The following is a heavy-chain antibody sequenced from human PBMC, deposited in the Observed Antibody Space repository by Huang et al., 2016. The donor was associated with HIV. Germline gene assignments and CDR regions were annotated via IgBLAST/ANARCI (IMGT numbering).Heavy chain of an antibody. CDR3: AKLRRRDYSGSDAFDI. CDR1: GYTFSIYW. Sequence: QLVQSGPELKKPGESLTISCKASGYTFSIYWIGWVRQMSGKGLELMGIIYPDDSDARYSPSFQGQVTFSADKSNTSAYLHWRSLKASDTAMYYCAKLRRRDYSGSDAFDIWGQGTMVVVSS. V-gene: IGHV5-51*01. J-gene: IGHJ3*02. CDR2: IYPDDSDA. D-gene: IGHD4-4*01.